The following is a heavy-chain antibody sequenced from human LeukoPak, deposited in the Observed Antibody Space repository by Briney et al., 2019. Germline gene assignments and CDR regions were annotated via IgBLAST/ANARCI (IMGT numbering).Heavy chain of an antibody. D-gene: IGHD3-16*02. Sequence: SETLSLTCAVYGGSFSGYYWSWIRQPPGKGLEWIGEINHSGSTNYNPSLKSRVTISVDTSKNQFSLKLSSVTAADTAVYYCARETLGGVIVIWGQGTLVTVSS. CDR3: ARETLGGVIVI. CDR1: GGSFSGYY. J-gene: IGHJ4*02. V-gene: IGHV4-34*01. CDR2: INHSGST.